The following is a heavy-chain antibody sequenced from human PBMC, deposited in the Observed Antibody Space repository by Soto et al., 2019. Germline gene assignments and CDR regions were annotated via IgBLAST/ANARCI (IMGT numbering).Heavy chain of an antibody. Sequence: QMQLVQCGAEVTKTGSSVTVSCQALGNTFSYRYLHWVRQAPGQALEWMGWIAPFSGDVHYAQKFQERVTLTRDRSINTAYMRMSSLRSEDTAIYFCASGGAGSGPFTWELPDHWGQGTLVTVSS. CDR2: IAPFSGDV. CDR1: GNTFSYRY. V-gene: IGHV1-45*02. J-gene: IGHJ4*02. D-gene: IGHD1-26*01. CDR3: ASGGAGSGPFTWELPDH.